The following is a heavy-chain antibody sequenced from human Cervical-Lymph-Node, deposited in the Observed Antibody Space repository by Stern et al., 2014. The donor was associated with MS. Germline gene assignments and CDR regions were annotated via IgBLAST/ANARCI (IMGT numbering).Heavy chain of an antibody. Sequence: VQLVESGTEVKKPGASVLVSCKASGYTFTTYGITWGRQAPGQGIEWMGWTSADSVNTKYAQKFQDRVTMTIDTTTGTAYMEVRSLRSEDTAVYYCARDKMHAFDYWGQGTQVTVPS. V-gene: IGHV1-18*01. CDR2: TSADSVNT. CDR3: ARDKMHAFDY. J-gene: IGHJ4*02. D-gene: IGHD2-8*01. CDR1: GYTFTTYG.